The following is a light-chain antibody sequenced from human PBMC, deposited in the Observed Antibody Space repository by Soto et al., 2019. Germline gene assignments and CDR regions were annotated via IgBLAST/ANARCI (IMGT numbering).Light chain of an antibody. J-gene: IGLJ1*01. Sequence: QSALTQPRSVSGSPGQSVTISCTGTTGDVGTYNFVSWYQHHPGKAPKLMIYDASKRPSGVPDRFSASKSGNTASLTISGLQAEDEADYYCSSHTGSSAVPLVFGTGTKVTVL. V-gene: IGLV2-11*01. CDR1: TGDVGTYNF. CDR2: DAS. CDR3: SSHTGSSAVPLV.